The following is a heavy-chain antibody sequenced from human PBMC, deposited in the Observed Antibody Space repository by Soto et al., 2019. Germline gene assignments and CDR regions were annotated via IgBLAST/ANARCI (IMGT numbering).Heavy chain of an antibody. CDR2: IIPIFGTA. CDR1: GGTFSSYA. V-gene: IGHV1-69*13. J-gene: IGHJ4*02. D-gene: IGHD2-15*01. Sequence: SVKVSCKASGGTFSSYAISWVRQAPGQGLEWMGGIIPIFGTANYAQKFQGRVTITADESTSTAYMELSSLRSEDTAVYYCEREDRYCSGGSCLDYWGQGTLVTVYS. CDR3: EREDRYCSGGSCLDY.